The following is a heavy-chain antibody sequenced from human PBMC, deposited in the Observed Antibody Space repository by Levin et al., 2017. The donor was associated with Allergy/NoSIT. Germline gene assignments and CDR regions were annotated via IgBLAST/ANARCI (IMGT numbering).Heavy chain of an antibody. CDR3: AKELGLGLPYDY. Sequence: SCEASGFTFSNYAMSWVRQAPGKGPEWVSAVSRGGDETFYTDSVRGRFSISRDNSKSTMYLQMNSLRAEDTALYYCAKELGLGLPYDYWGQGTLVTVSS. D-gene: IGHD3/OR15-3a*01. CDR2: VSRGGDET. CDR1: GFTFSNYA. J-gene: IGHJ4*02. V-gene: IGHV3-23*01.